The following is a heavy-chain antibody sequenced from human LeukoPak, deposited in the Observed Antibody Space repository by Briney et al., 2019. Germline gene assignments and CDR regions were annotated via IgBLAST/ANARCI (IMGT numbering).Heavy chain of an antibody. CDR1: GGSFSGYY. D-gene: IGHD6-13*01. J-gene: IGHJ6*02. V-gene: IGHV4-34*01. Sequence: SETLSLTCAVYGGSFSGYYWSWIRQPPGKGLEWIGEINHSGSTNYNPSLKSRVTISVDTSKNQFSLKLSSVTAADTAVYYRGAAAGPPRSYYYYYGMGVWGQGTTVTVSS. CDR3: GAAAGPPRSYYYYYGMGV. CDR2: INHSGST.